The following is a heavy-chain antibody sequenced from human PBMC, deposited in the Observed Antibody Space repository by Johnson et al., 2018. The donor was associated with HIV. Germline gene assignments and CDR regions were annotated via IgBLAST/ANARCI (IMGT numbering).Heavy chain of an antibody. Sequence: VQLVESGGGLVQPGGSLRLSCAASGFTFSSYDMHWVRQATGKALEWVSAIGTAGDTYYPGSVKGRFTISRENAKHSLYLQMNSLRAGDTAVYYCARGAMGNAFDIWGQGTMVTVSS. V-gene: IGHV3-13*01. J-gene: IGHJ3*02. CDR1: GFTFSSYD. D-gene: IGHD5-18*01. CDR2: IGTAGDT. CDR3: ARGAMGNAFDI.